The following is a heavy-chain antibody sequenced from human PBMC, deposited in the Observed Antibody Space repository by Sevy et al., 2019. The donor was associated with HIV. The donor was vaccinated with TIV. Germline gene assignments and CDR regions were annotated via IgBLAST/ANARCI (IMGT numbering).Heavy chain of an antibody. D-gene: IGHD5-12*01. CDR2: INPKSGGT. Sequence: ASVKVSCKASGYTFSDYYIHWVRQAPGQGLEWMGRINPKSGGTNYAQKFQGRVTMTRDTSISTVYMELNRLTSDATAIYYCARNTTSLYSGYDRPVADYWGQGPLVTVSS. J-gene: IGHJ4*02. CDR3: ARNTTSLYSGYDRPVADY. CDR1: GYTFSDYY. V-gene: IGHV1-2*06.